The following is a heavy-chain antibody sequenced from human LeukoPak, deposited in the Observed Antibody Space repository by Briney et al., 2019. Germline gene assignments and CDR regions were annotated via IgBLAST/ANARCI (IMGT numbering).Heavy chain of an antibody. Sequence: GGSLRLSCAASGFTFSSYSMNWVRQAPGKGLEWVSSISSSSSYIYYADSVKGRFTISRDNAKNSLYLQMNSLRAEDTAVYYCARDRYSSRIGSDWFDPWGQGTLVTVSS. CDR1: GFTFSSYS. J-gene: IGHJ5*02. D-gene: IGHD6-13*01. V-gene: IGHV3-21*01. CDR3: ARDRYSSRIGSDWFDP. CDR2: ISSSSSYI.